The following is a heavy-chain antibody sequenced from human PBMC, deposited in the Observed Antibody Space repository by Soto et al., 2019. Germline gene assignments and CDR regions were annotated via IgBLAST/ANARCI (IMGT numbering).Heavy chain of an antibody. CDR1: GFTFSSYA. J-gene: IGHJ5*02. CDR3: AREGYSGSYSGWFDP. D-gene: IGHD1-26*01. V-gene: IGHV3-30-3*01. CDR2: ISYDGSNK. Sequence: QVQLVESGGGVVQPGRSLRLSCAASGFTFSSYAMHWVGQAPGKGLEWVAVISYDGSNKYYADSVKGRFTISRDNSKNTLYLQRNRLSAEDTAVYYCAREGYSGSYSGWFDPWGQGSLVTVSS.